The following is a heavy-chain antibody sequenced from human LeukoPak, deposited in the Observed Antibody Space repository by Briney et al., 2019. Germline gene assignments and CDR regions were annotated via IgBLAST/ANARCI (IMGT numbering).Heavy chain of an antibody. CDR2: IYTSGST. V-gene: IGHV4-61*02. Sequence: PSETLSLTCTVSGGSISSGSYYWSWIRQPAGKGLEWIGRIYTSGSTNYNPSLKSRVTISVDTSKNQFSLKLSSVTAADTAVYYCAGDLSGPRGGDAFDIWGQGTMVTVSS. D-gene: IGHD1-26*01. J-gene: IGHJ3*02. CDR3: AGDLSGPRGGDAFDI. CDR1: GGSISSGSYY.